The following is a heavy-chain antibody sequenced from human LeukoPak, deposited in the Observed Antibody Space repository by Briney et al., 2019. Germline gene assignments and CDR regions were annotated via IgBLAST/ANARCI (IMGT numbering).Heavy chain of an antibody. CDR3: ARDEDLGSYYYGMDV. CDR1: GFTVSSNY. J-gene: IGHJ6*02. CDR2: IYSGGST. V-gene: IGHV3-66*01. Sequence: GGSLRLSCAASGFTVSSNYMSWVRQAPGKGLEWVSVIYSGGSTYYADSVKGRFTISRDNSKNTLYLQMNSLRAEDTAVYYCARDEDLGSYYYGMDVWGQGTMVTVSS. D-gene: IGHD1-26*01.